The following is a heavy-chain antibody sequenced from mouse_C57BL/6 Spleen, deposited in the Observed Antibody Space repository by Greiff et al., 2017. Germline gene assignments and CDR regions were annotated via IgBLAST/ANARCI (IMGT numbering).Heavy chain of an antibody. V-gene: IGHV5-4*01. Sequence: EVKLQESGGGLVKPGGSLKLSCAASGFTFSSYAMSWVRQTPEKRLEWVATISDGGSYTYYTDNVKGRFTISRDNAKNNLYLQMSHLKSEDSAMYYCSRDAGSSLYAMDYWGQGTSVTVSS. CDR3: SRDAGSSLYAMDY. J-gene: IGHJ4*01. D-gene: IGHD1-1*01. CDR2: ISDGGSYT. CDR1: GFTFSSYA.